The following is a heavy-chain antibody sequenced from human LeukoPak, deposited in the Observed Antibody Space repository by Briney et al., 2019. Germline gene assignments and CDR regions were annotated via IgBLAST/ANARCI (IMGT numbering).Heavy chain of an antibody. CDR2: INWNGGST. CDR3: ARRHTTNWYNWFDP. CDR1: GFTFDDYG. V-gene: IGHV3-20*04. Sequence: GGSLRLSCAASGFTFDDYGMSWVRQAPGKGLEWVSDINWNGGSTDYADSVKGRFTISRDNAKNSLYLHMSSLRDEDTAFYYCARRHTTNWYNWFDPWGQGTLVIVSS. J-gene: IGHJ5*02. D-gene: IGHD1-1*01.